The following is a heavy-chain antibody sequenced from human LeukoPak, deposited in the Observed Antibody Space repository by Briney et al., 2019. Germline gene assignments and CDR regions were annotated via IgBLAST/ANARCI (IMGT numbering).Heavy chain of an antibody. CDR2: IHTSGSN. CDR1: GVSISPYY. J-gene: IGHJ3*01. CDR3: ARLSAAVHLGAFDL. Sequence: SETLSLTCAVSGVSISPYYWAWIRQPPGKGLEWIGYIHTSGSNNQYPSLKSRVTISVDESKNHFSLRLTSVTAADTAVYYCARLSAAVHLGAFDLWGQGTMVTVSS. D-gene: IGHD3-3*01. V-gene: IGHV4-4*09.